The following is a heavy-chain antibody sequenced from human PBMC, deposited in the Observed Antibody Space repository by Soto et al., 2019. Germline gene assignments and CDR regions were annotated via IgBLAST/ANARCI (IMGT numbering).Heavy chain of an antibody. D-gene: IGHD6-19*01. CDR1: GGTFSSSA. V-gene: IGHV1-69*06. J-gene: IGHJ3*02. CDR3: ARSETAGHKGFDI. Sequence: QVQLEQSGAEVRKPGSSVKVSCQASGGTFSSSAINWLRQAPGQGPEWMGGIIPTFGTSNYIPKLRGRATITADTSTNTAYMEVSSLTSEDTAIYYCARSETAGHKGFDIWGRGTMVTVSA. CDR2: IIPTFGTS.